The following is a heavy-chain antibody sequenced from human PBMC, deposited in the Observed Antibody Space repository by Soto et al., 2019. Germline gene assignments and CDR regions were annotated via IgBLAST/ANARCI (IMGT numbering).Heavy chain of an antibody. V-gene: IGHV1-2*04. D-gene: IGHD3-22*01. CDR3: AREVDDSSGYYYYYYGMDV. CDR2: INPNSGGT. Sequence: ASVKVSCKASGYTFTGYYMHWVRQAPGQGLEWMGWINPNSGGTNYAQKFQGWVTMTRDTSISTAYMELSRLRSDDTAVYCCAREVDDSSGYYYYYYGMDVWGQGTTVTVSS. CDR1: GYTFTGYY. J-gene: IGHJ6*02.